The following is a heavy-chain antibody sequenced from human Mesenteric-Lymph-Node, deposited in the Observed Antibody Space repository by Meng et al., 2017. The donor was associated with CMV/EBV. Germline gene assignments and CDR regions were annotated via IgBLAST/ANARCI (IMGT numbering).Heavy chain of an antibody. V-gene: IGHV3-7*01. CDR3: ARDSLRGVYLFDS. CDR2: IKQDGSEK. J-gene: IGHJ4*02. CDR1: GFTFSSYW. Sequence: GGSLRLSCAASGFTFSSYWMSWVRQAPGKGLEWVANIKQDGSEKYYVDSVKGRFTISRDNAKNSLYLQMNSLRAEDTAVYYCARDSLRGVYLFDSWGQGTLVTVSS. D-gene: IGHD3-10*01.